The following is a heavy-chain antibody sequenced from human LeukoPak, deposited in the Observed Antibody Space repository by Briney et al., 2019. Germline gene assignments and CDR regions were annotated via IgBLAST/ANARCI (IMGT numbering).Heavy chain of an antibody. CDR3: AKGDDYYDSHSGPDRGAFDI. CDR1: GFTFSSYG. V-gene: IGHV3-30*02. J-gene: IGHJ3*02. CDR2: IRYDGSNK. Sequence: GGSLRLSCAASGFTFSSYGMHWVRQAPGKGLEGVAFIRYDGSNKYYADSVKGRFTISRDNSKNTLYLQMNSLRAEDTAVYYCAKGDDYYDSHSGPDRGAFDIWGQGTMVTVSS. D-gene: IGHD3-22*01.